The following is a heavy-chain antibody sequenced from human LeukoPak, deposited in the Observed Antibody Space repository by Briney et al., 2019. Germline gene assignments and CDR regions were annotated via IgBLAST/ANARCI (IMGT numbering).Heavy chain of an antibody. CDR3: AKESIVATRSVFDY. Sequence: PGRSLSLSCSASGFTFRSYGMHWVRQAPGKGLEWVAVISYDGSNKYYADSVKGRFTISRDNSKNTLYLQMNSLRAEDTAIYYCAKESIVATRSVFDYWGQGTLVTVSS. CDR1: GFTFRSYG. D-gene: IGHD5-12*01. CDR2: ISYDGSNK. J-gene: IGHJ4*02. V-gene: IGHV3-30*18.